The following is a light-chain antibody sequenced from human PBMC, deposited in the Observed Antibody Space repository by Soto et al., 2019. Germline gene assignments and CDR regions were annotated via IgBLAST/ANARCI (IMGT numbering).Light chain of an antibody. CDR2: DVS. V-gene: IGLV2-14*01. Sequence: QSALTQPASVSGSPGQSVAISCTGTSSDVAAYNFVSWYQQHPGKAPKLMVFDVSNRPSGGSDRFSGSKSGNTASLTISGLQAEDEDDYYCSSYTSGGNYVFGTGTKVTVL. J-gene: IGLJ1*01. CDR1: SSDVAAYNF. CDR3: SSYTSGGNYV.